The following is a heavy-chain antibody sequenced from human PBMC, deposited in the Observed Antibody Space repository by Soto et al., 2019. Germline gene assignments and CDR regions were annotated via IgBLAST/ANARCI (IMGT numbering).Heavy chain of an antibody. CDR1: GGTFSSYA. D-gene: IGHD2-21*02. Sequence: QVQLVQSGAEVKKPGSSVKVSCKASGGTFSSYAISWVRQAPGQGLEWMGGIIPIFGTANYAQKFQGRVTITADESTSTAYMELSSLRSEDTAVYYCAREGNCGGDCYSYYWFDPWGQGTLVTVSS. CDR2: IIPIFGTA. J-gene: IGHJ5*02. CDR3: AREGNCGGDCYSYYWFDP. V-gene: IGHV1-69*01.